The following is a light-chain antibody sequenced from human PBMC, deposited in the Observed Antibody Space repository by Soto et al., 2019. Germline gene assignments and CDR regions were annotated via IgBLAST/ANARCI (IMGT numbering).Light chain of an antibody. CDR3: QQYGDSVFT. CDR2: GAS. J-gene: IGKJ3*01. V-gene: IGKV3-20*01. CDR1: QSFRSSY. Sequence: EFVLTQSPGTLSLSPGERATLSCRASQSFRSSYLTWYHQKPGQAPRLLIFGASSRATGTPERISGGGSGTYYSLTINRLEPEDFGVYYCQQYGDSVFTFGPGTTVEIK.